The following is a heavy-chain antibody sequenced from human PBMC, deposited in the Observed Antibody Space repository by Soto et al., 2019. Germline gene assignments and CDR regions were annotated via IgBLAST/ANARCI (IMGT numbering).Heavy chain of an antibody. CDR1: GFTVSSNY. CDR3: ARDPSLGSNWYYYFDL. D-gene: IGHD6-13*01. V-gene: IGHV3-48*02. Sequence: GGSLRLSCAASGFTVSSNYMSWVRQAPGKGLEWVSYISSSSVKIDYADSVKGRFTISRDNAKNSLFLQMNSLRDEDTAVYYCARDPSLGSNWYYYFDLWGQGTPVTVSS. CDR2: ISSSSVKI. J-gene: IGHJ4*02.